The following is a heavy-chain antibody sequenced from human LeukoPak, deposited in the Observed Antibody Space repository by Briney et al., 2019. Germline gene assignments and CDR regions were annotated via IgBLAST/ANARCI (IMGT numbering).Heavy chain of an antibody. J-gene: IGHJ3*02. D-gene: IGHD3-22*01. CDR1: GFTFSSYR. CDR3: ARDLSITMIVVVTRHDAFDI. Sequence: GGSLRLSCAACGFTFSSYRMNWVREARGKGGEGGSSISSSSSFLFFATSVPRPFTISTDNAKNSLYLQMNSLRAEDTAVYYCARDLSITMIVVVTRHDAFDIWGQGTMVTVSS. CDR2: ISSSSSFL. V-gene: IGHV3-21*01.